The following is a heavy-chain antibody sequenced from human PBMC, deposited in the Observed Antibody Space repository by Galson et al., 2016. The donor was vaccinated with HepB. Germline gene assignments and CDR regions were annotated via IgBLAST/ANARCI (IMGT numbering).Heavy chain of an antibody. CDR1: GFTFSSYS. D-gene: IGHD3-3*01. Sequence: SLRLSCAASGFTFSSYSMHWVRQAPGKGLEWVSSVTGGSNFINYSDSVKGRFTISRDNAKNSLYLQMDSLRVEDTGVYYCAREGSGMTNFGVAFDFWGQGTLVTVSS. CDR2: VTGGSNFI. CDR3: AREGSGMTNFGVAFDF. V-gene: IGHV3-21*01. J-gene: IGHJ4*02.